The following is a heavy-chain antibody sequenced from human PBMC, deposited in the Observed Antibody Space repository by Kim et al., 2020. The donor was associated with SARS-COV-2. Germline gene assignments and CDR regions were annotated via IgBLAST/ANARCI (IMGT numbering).Heavy chain of an antibody. Sequence: NYGQKFQDRVTITADESTNTAYMELTSLRSDDTAVYYCARVGVSNYFDPWGQGTLVTVSS. CDR3: ARVGVSNYFDP. D-gene: IGHD3-3*01. J-gene: IGHJ5*02. V-gene: IGHV1-69*01.